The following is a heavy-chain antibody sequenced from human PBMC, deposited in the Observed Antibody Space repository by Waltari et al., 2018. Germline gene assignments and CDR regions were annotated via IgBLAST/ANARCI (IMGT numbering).Heavy chain of an antibody. CDR3: ARAPTSGPLRVFDY. Sequence: QVQVVQSGAEVKKPGASVKVSCKASGYTFGGYYIHWVRQAPGQGLEWMGWINPNSSGTNDAQKFQGRVSMTRDTSISTAYMELSSLRSDDAAVYYCARAPTSGPLRVFDYGGQGTLVTVSS. CDR2: INPNSSGT. J-gene: IGHJ4*02. V-gene: IGHV1-2*02. D-gene: IGHD6-19*01. CDR1: GYTFGGYY.